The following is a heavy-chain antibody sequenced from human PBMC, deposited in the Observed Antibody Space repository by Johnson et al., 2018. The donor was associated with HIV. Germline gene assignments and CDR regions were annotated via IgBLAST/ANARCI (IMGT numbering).Heavy chain of an antibody. J-gene: IGHJ3*02. CDR3: ARHWAAAGRDAFDI. V-gene: IGHV3-20*04. CDR2: INWNGGST. D-gene: IGHD6-13*01. Sequence: VHLVESGGGVVRPGGSLRLSCAASGFTFDDYGMSWVRQAPGKGLEWVSGINWNGGSTGYADSVKGRFTISRDNAKNSLYLHMNNLRAEDTAVYYCARHWAAAGRDAFDIWGQGTMVSVSS. CDR1: GFTFDDYG.